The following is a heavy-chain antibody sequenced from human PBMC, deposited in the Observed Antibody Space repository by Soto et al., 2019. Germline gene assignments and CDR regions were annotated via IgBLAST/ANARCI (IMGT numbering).Heavy chain of an antibody. CDR2: TYYRSKWYN. CDR3: ARVYGSGSYLFRNGGGFEP. Sequence: SQTLSLTCAISVYGVSSNSAAWNWIIQSPSRGLEWLGRTYYRSKWYNDYAVSVKSRITINPDTSKNQFSLQLNSVTPEDTAVYYCARVYGSGSYLFRNGGGFEPLGQGTLVKVSS. V-gene: IGHV6-1*01. J-gene: IGHJ5*02. CDR1: VYGVSSNSAA. D-gene: IGHD3-10*01.